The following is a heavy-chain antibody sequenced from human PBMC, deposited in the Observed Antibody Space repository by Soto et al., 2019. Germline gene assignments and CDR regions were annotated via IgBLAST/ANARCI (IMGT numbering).Heavy chain of an antibody. D-gene: IGHD1-26*01. J-gene: IGHJ6*02. CDR1: GYTFTSYY. CDR2: INPSGGST. CDR3: AREGENLSGSYYESDYYYGMDV. V-gene: IGHV1-46*01. Sequence: ASVKVSCKASGYTFTSYYMHWVRQAPGQGLEWMGIINPSGGSTSYAQKFQGRVTMTRDTSTSTVYMELSSLRSEDTAVYYCAREGENLSGSYYESDYYYGMDVWGQGTTVTVSS.